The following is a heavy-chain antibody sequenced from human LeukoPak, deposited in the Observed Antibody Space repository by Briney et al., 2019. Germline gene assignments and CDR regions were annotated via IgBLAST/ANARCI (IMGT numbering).Heavy chain of an antibody. CDR3: ARDSYGNFDY. Sequence: PSETLSLTCTVSGGSISSYYWSSIRQPPGKGLEWIGYIYYSGSNNYNPSLKSRVTISVDTSKNQFSLKLSSVTAADTAVYYCARDSYGNFDYWGQGTLVTVSS. V-gene: IGHV4-59*01. J-gene: IGHJ4*02. CDR2: IYYSGSN. CDR1: GGSISSYY. D-gene: IGHD1-26*01.